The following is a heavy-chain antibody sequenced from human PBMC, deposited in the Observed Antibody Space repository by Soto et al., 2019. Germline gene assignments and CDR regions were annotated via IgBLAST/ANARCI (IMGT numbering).Heavy chain of an antibody. CDR2: ISYDGSNK. D-gene: IGHD6-19*01. J-gene: IGHJ4*02. V-gene: IGHV3-30*18. CDR3: AKDFNKQWPYLFDY. CDR1: GFTFSSYG. Sequence: QVQLVESGGGVVQPGSSLRLSCAASGFTFSSYGMHWVRQAPGKGLEWVAVISYDGSNKYYADSVKGRFTISRDNSKNTLYLQMNSLRAEDTAVYYCAKDFNKQWPYLFDYWGQGTLVTVSS.